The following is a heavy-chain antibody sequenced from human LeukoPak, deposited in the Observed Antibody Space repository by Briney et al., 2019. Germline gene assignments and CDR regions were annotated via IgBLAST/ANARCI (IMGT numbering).Heavy chain of an antibody. CDR3: ARDQRAASGY. CDR2: ISAYNGNT. J-gene: IGHJ4*02. CDR1: GGSLGNYA. V-gene: IGHV1-18*01. Sequence: ASVKVSCKSSGGSLGNYAFSWVRQAPGQGLEWMGWISAYNGNTNYAQKLQGRVTMTTDTSTSTAYMELRSLRSDDTAVYYCARDQRAASGYWGQGTLVTVSS. D-gene: IGHD6-13*01.